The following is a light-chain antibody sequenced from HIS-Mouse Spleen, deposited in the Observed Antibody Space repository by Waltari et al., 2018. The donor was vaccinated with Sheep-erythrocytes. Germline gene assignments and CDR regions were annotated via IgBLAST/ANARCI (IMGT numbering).Light chain of an antibody. CDR1: SSDVGSYNL. V-gene: IGLV2-23*01. CDR3: CSYAGSSTPWV. CDR2: EGS. Sequence: QSALTQPASVSGSPGQSITISCTGTSSDVGSYNLVSWYQQHPGKAPKLMIYEGSKRPSGVSNRFSGPKSGNTAYLTISGLQAEDEADYYCCSYAGSSTPWVFGGGTKLTVL. J-gene: IGLJ3*02.